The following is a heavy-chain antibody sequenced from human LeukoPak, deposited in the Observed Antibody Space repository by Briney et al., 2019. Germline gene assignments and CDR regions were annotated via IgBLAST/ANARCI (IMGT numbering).Heavy chain of an antibody. J-gene: IGHJ4*02. V-gene: IGHV3-23*01. Sequence: GGSLRLSCAASRFTFSTYWMHWVRQAPGKGLGWVSGISPSGDITYYADSVKGRFTISRDNSKNTLYLEVISLTAEDTAVYYCAKDDAWLRFGEWSQGTLVTVSS. CDR3: AKDDAWLRFGE. CDR1: RFTFSTYW. CDR2: ISPSGDIT. D-gene: IGHD3-10*01.